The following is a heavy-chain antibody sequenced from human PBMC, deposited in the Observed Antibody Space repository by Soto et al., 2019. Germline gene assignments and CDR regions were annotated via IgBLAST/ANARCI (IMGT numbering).Heavy chain of an antibody. CDR2: IYWDDDK. V-gene: IGHV2-5*02. Sequence: QITLKESGPTLVKPTQTLTLTCTFSGFSLSHSGVGVGWIRPPPGKALEWLALIYWDDDKRYSPSLKSRLTINKDTSKNQVVLTMTNRHPVDTATYYCAHLTSGGFYFDSWGQGTLVPVSS. CDR3: AHLTSGGFYFDS. J-gene: IGHJ4*02. CDR1: GFSLSHSGVG. D-gene: IGHD4-17*01.